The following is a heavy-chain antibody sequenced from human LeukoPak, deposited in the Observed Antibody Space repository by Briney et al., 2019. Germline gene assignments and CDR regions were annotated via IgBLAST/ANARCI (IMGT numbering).Heavy chain of an antibody. Sequence: GGSLRLSRAASGFTFSSYGMHWVRQAPGKGLEWVAYISPSQNDIYYTESVRGRFTISRDNAKNSLYLQMSSLRADDTAVYYCTSGSSSVGYWGQGTLVTVSS. CDR2: ISPSQNDI. D-gene: IGHD6-6*01. J-gene: IGHJ4*02. CDR3: TSGSSSVGY. CDR1: GFTFSSYG. V-gene: IGHV3-21*05.